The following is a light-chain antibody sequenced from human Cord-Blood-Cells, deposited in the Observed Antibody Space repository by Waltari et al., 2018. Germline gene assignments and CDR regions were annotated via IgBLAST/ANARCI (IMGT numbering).Light chain of an antibody. Sequence: ELVLTQSPGTLSLSPGERATLSCRASQSVRSSYLAWYQQKPGQAPRLRIYGASSRATGIPDRFSGSGSGTDFTLTISRLEPEDFAVYYCQQYGSSPFTFGPGTKVDIK. V-gene: IGKV3-20*01. CDR1: QSVRSSY. J-gene: IGKJ3*01. CDR3: QQYGSSPFT. CDR2: GAS.